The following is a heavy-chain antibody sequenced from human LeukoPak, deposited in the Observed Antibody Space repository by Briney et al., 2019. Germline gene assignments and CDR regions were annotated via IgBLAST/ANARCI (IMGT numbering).Heavy chain of an antibody. CDR3: AREPYYYDSSGYNYYYYGMDV. D-gene: IGHD3-22*01. Sequence: GASVKVSCKASGYTFTSYAMHWVRQAPGQRLGWMGWINAGNGNTKYSQKFQGRVTITRDTSASTAYMELSSLRSEDTAVYYCAREPYYYDSSGYNYYYYGMDVWGQGTTVTVSS. CDR1: GYTFTSYA. V-gene: IGHV1-3*01. CDR2: INAGNGNT. J-gene: IGHJ6*02.